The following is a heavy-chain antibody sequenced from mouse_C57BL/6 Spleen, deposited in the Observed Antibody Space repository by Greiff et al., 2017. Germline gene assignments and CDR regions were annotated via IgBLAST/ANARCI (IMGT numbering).Heavy chain of an antibody. V-gene: IGHV5-17*01. CDR2: ISSGSSTI. CDR3: ARSLYGSRFAY. J-gene: IGHJ3*01. Sequence: EVQVVESGGGLVKPGGSLKLSCAASGFTFSDYGMHWVRQAPEKGLEWVAYISSGSSTIYYADTVKGRFTISRDNAKNTLFLQMTSLRSEDTAMYYCARSLYGSRFAYWGQGTLVTVSA. CDR1: GFTFSDYG. D-gene: IGHD1-1*01.